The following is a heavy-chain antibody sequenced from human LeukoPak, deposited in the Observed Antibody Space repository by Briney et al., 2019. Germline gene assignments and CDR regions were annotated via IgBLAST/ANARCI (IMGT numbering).Heavy chain of an antibody. CDR2: TSYGGGNT. D-gene: IGHD3-10*01. V-gene: IGHV3-30*18. J-gene: IGHJ6*02. CDR3: AKDSSSGSSYYFHGMDV. Sequence: GGSLRLSCAASGFMFSAYGMHWVRQAPGKGLEWLAVTSYGGGNTYYAASVKGRFTISRDNSNNTLDLQMNSLRAEDTAVYYCAKDSSSGSSYYFHGMDVWGQGTTVIVSS. CDR1: GFMFSAYG.